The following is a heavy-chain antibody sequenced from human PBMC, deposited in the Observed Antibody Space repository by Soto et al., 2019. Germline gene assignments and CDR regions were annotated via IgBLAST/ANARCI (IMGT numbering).Heavy chain of an antibody. CDR2: ISSSSSYI. Sequence: PGGSLRLSCAASGFTFSSYSMNWVRQAPGKGLEWVSSISSSSSYIYYADSVKGRFTISRDNAKNPLYLQMNSLRAEDTAVYYCARDFLRIFGVEDEPEYFDYWGQGTLVTVSS. CDR3: ARDFLRIFGVEDEPEYFDY. V-gene: IGHV3-21*01. D-gene: IGHD3-3*01. J-gene: IGHJ4*02. CDR1: GFTFSSYS.